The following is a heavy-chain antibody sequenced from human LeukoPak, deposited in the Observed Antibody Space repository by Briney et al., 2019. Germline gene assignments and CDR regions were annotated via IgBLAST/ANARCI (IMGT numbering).Heavy chain of an antibody. CDR2: IYYSGST. CDR1: GGSISSYY. Sequence: SETLSLTCTVTGGSISSYYWSWIRQPPGKGLECIGYIYYSGSTNYNPSLKSRVTISVDTSKNQFSLKLSSVTAADTAVYYCARHYYDFWSDYYFGNAFDIWRQGTMVTVSS. CDR3: ARHYYDFWSDYYFGNAFDI. D-gene: IGHD3-3*01. V-gene: IGHV4-59*08. J-gene: IGHJ3*02.